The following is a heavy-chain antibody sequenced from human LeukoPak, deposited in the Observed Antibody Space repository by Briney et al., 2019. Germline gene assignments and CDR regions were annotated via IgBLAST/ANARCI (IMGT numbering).Heavy chain of an antibody. J-gene: IGHJ4*02. Sequence: ASVKVSCKASGYTFTGYYMHWVRQAPGQGLEWMGWINPNSGGTNYAQKFQGRVTMTRDTSISTAYMEPSRLRSDDTAVYYCARGQVRGVTLAPLDYWGQGTLVTVSS. CDR2: INPNSGGT. D-gene: IGHD3-10*01. CDR3: ARGQVRGVTLAPLDY. V-gene: IGHV1-2*02. CDR1: GYTFTGYY.